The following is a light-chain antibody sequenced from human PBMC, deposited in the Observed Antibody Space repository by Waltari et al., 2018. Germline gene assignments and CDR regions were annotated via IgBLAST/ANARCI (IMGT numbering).Light chain of an antibody. CDR2: WAS. V-gene: IGKV4-1*01. CDR1: QNVFYNSNDTNY. CDR3: QQTFNTPPT. J-gene: IGKJ2*01. Sequence: DIVLTQSPDSLAVSLGERATINCKSSQNVFYNSNDTNYLVWYQQKSRHPPTLPIYWASRREAGGDDRFSGRGCATEITLTIRKLQAEDVAVYYSQQTFNTPPTFGQGTKLEIK.